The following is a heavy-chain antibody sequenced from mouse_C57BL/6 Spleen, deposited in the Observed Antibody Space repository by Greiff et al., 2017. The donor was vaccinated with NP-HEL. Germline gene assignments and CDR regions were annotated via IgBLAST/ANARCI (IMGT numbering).Heavy chain of an antibody. V-gene: IGHV1-80*01. CDR1: GYAFSSYW. Sequence: VQLQQSGASVTISCKASGYAFSSYWMTWVKQRPGKGLEWIGQIYPGDGDTNYNGKFKGKATLTADKSSSTAYMQLSSLTSEDSAVYFCARDSSGYGFDYWGQGTTLTVSS. D-gene: IGHD3-2*02. J-gene: IGHJ2*01. CDR2: IYPGDGDT. CDR3: ARDSSGYGFDY.